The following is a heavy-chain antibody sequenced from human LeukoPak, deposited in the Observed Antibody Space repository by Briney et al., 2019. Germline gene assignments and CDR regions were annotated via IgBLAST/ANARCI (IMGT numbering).Heavy chain of an antibody. V-gene: IGHV3-23*01. CDR1: GFTLSDYY. CDR3: AKDGGVPARSSSFPYYVDY. J-gene: IGHJ4*02. Sequence: PGGSLRLSCAASGFTLSDYYMSWIRQAPGKGLEWVSAISGSGGSTYYADSVKGRFTISRDNSKNTLYLQMNSLRAEDTAVYYCAKDGGVPARSSSFPYYVDYWGQGTLVTVSS. D-gene: IGHD6-6*01. CDR2: ISGSGGST.